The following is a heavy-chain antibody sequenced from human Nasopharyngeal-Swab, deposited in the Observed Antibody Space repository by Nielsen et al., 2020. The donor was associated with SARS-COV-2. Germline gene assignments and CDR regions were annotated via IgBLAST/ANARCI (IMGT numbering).Heavy chain of an antibody. CDR1: GDTFNSYA. Sequence: SVKVSCKASGDTFNSYAIIWVRQAPGQGLEWMGGIIPIFGTANYAQSFQGRVTITADESTSTVYMELSSLRSEDTAVYYCARDSLLYCSSLTCSGVDAFDIWGQGTMVIVSS. J-gene: IGHJ3*02. V-gene: IGHV1-69*13. CDR3: ARDSLLYCSSLTCSGVDAFDI. D-gene: IGHD2-2*01. CDR2: IIPIFGTA.